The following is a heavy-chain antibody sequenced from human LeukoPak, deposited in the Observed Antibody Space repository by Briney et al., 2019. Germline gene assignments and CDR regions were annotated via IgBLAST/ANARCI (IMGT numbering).Heavy chain of an antibody. CDR1: GGSFSGYY. J-gene: IGHJ4*02. CDR3: ARGRGYCSGGSCNGGY. Sequence: PSETLSLTCAVYGGSFSGYYWSWIRQPPGKGLEWIGEINHSGSTNYNPALKSRVTISVDTSKNQFSLKLSSVTAADTAVYYCARGRGYCSGGSCNGGYWGQGTLVTVSS. CDR2: INHSGST. D-gene: IGHD2-15*01. V-gene: IGHV4-34*01.